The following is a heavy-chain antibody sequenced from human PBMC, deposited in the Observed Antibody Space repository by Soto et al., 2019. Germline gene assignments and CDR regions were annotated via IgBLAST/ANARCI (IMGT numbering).Heavy chain of an antibody. CDR2: INHSGST. J-gene: IGHJ6*02. D-gene: IGHD2-15*01. CDR1: GGSFSGYY. CDR3: ARSVVVVVAVLGYYYYYVMDV. V-gene: IGHV4-34*01. Sequence: PSETLSLTCAVYGGSFSGYYWSWIRQPPGKGLEWIGEINHSGSTNYNPSLKSRVTISVDTSKNQFSLKLSSVTAADTAVYYCARSVVVVVAVLGYYYYYVMDVWGQGITVTVSS.